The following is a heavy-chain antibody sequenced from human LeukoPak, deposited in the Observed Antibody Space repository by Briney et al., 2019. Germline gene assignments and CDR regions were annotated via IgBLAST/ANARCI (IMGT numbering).Heavy chain of an antibody. D-gene: IGHD2-2*01. CDR3: VRRDITSRYVVWFDP. CDR1: GYSFISYW. CDR2: IYPGDSDT. J-gene: IGHJ5*02. V-gene: IGHV5-51*01. Sequence: GESLKIFCKGSGYSFISYWIGWVRQMPGKGLGLMGIIYPGDSDTRYSPSFQGQVTISADKSINTAYLQWSSLKASDTAIYYCVRRDITSRYVVWFDPWGQGTPVTVSS.